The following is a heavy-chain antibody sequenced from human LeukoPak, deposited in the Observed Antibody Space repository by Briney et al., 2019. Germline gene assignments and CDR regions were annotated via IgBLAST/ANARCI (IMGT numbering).Heavy chain of an antibody. D-gene: IGHD6-19*01. V-gene: IGHV1-69*06. Sequence: ASVKVSCKASGGTFSSYAISWVRQAPGQGLEWMGGIIPIFGTANYAQKFQGRVTITADKSTGTAYMELSSLRSDDTAVYYCARDLGSGWTFDYWGQGTLVTVSS. J-gene: IGHJ4*02. CDR2: IIPIFGTA. CDR3: ARDLGSGWTFDY. CDR1: GGTFSSYA.